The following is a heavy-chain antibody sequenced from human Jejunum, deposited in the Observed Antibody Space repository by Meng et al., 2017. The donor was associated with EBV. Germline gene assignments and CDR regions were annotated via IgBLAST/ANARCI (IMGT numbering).Heavy chain of an antibody. CDR2: INPGTGGR. Sequence: QSGADGKESEASVTLSCKTSCYIFTDFALHWLRQAPGQSPEWMTWINPGTGGRQFSHKFQGRVTITSDTSASTVYMELSGLRSEDTAMYYCARELGGRFNYWGQGTLVTVSS. J-gene: IGHJ4*01. D-gene: IGHD1-26*01. CDR3: ARELGGRFNY. V-gene: IGHV1-3*01. CDR1: CYIFTDFA.